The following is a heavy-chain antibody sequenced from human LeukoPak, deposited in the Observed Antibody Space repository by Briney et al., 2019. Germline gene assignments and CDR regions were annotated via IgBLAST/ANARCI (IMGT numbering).Heavy chain of an antibody. J-gene: IGHJ3*02. CDR1: GISVSNNY. CDR3: AKDMGRRIFGVAYDAFHI. CDR2: LYSGGST. Sequence: GGSLRLSCAASGISVSNNYMSWVRQAPGTGLEWVSVLYSGGSTNYAESVKGRFTVSRDNSKNTLYLQMNSLRVEDTAIYYCAKDMGRRIFGVAYDAFHIWGQGTMVTVSS. D-gene: IGHD3-3*01. V-gene: IGHV3-53*05.